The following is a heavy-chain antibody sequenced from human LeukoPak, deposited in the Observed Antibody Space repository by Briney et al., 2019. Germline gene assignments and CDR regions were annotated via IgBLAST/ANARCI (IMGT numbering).Heavy chain of an antibody. D-gene: IGHD4-17*01. CDR2: IRYDGSNK. V-gene: IGHV3-30*02. CDR1: GFTFSSYG. J-gene: IGHJ3*02. Sequence: GGSLRLSCAASGFTFSSYGMHWVRQAPGKGLEWVAFIRYDGSNKYYADSVKGRFTISRDNSKNTLYLQMNSLRAEDTAVYYCAAQGEATVTSWAFDIWGQGTMVTVSS. CDR3: AAQGEATVTSWAFDI.